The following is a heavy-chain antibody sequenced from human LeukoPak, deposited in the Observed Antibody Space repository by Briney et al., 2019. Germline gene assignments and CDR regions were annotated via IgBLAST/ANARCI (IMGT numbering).Heavy chain of an antibody. D-gene: IGHD6-19*01. V-gene: IGHV3-33*01. J-gene: IGHJ5*02. CDR3: AREAGAPNWFDP. Sequence: PGGSLRLSCVASGFTLSSYGMHWVRQAPGKGLEWVAVIWDDGSNKDYADSVKGRFTISRDNSKSTLYLQMNSLRAEDTAVYYCAREAGAPNWFDPWGQGTLVTVSS. CDR1: GFTLSSYG. CDR2: IWDDGSNK.